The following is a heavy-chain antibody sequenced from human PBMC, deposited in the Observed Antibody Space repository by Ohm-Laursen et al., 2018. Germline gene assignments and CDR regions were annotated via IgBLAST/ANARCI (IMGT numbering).Heavy chain of an antibody. CDR2: IYPGDSDT. Sequence: ESLKISCKGSGYSFNRYWIGWVRQMPGKGLEWMGIIYPGDSDTRYRPSFQGQVTISADESISTAYLQWSSLKASDTAMYYCARSTSWESPIDYWGQGTLVTVSS. J-gene: IGHJ4*02. D-gene: IGHD1-26*01. V-gene: IGHV5-51*01. CDR1: GYSFNRYW. CDR3: ARSTSWESPIDY.